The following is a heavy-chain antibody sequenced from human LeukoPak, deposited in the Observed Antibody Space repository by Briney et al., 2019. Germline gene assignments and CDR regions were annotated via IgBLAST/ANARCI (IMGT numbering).Heavy chain of an antibody. V-gene: IGHV4-61*05. Sequence: SETLSLTCTVSGGSISSSSYYWGWLRQPPGKGLEWVGYIYYSGSTNYNPSLKSRVTISVDTSKNQFSLKLSSVTAADTAVYYCARVSGSYDAFDIWGQGTMVTVSS. J-gene: IGHJ3*02. CDR1: GGSISSSSYY. CDR2: IYYSGST. CDR3: ARVSGSYDAFDI. D-gene: IGHD1-26*01.